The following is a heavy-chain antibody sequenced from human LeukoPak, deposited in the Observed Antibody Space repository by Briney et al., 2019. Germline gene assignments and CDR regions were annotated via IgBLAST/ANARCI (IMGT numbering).Heavy chain of an antibody. Sequence: GASVKVSCKASGYTFTSYGISWVRQAPGQGLEWMGWISAYNGNTNYAQKLQGRVTMTTDTSTSTAYMELRSLRSDDTAVYYCARDYDILTGYNKFDYWGQGTLVTVSS. D-gene: IGHD3-9*01. CDR2: ISAYNGNT. CDR3: ARDYDILTGYNKFDY. CDR1: GYTFTSYG. V-gene: IGHV1-18*01. J-gene: IGHJ4*02.